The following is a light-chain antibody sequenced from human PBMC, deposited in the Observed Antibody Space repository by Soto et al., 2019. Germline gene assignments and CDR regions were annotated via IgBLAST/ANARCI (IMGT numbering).Light chain of an antibody. Sequence: AIRMTQSPSSFSASTGDRVTITCRASQGISSYLAWYQQKPGKAPKRLIYATSTLQSVVPSRFSGSGSGTDFTLTISCLQSEDCATYYCQQYYSYPHTFGQGTKVEIK. CDR1: QGISSY. CDR2: ATS. CDR3: QQYYSYPHT. V-gene: IGKV1-8*01. J-gene: IGKJ1*01.